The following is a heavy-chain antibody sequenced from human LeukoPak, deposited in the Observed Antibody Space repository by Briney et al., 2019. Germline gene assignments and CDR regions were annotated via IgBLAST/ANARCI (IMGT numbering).Heavy chain of an antibody. V-gene: IGHV3-23*01. D-gene: IGHD2-15*01. J-gene: IGHJ4*02. CDR1: GFTFSSYG. CDR3: ARDRGGGKSYYFDY. CDR2: ISGSGGST. Sequence: GGSLRLSCAASGFTFSSYGMSWVRQAPGKGLEWVSAISGSGGSTYYADSVKGRFTISRDNSKNTLYLQMGSLRAEDMAVYYCARDRGGGKSYYFDYWGQGTLVTVSS.